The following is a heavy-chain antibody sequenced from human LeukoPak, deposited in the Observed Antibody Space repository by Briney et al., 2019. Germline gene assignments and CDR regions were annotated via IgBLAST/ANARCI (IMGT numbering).Heavy chain of an antibody. V-gene: IGHV3-7*01. CDR2: IKQDGSEK. CDR3: ARYYDSAGYYVGRFDY. Sequence: GGSLRLSCAVSGFTFSVYWMSWVRQAPAKGLEWVANIKQDGSEKYYVDSVKGRFTISRDNAKNSLYLQMNSLRAEDTAVYYCARYYDSAGYYVGRFDYWGQGTLVTVSS. D-gene: IGHD3-22*01. J-gene: IGHJ4*02. CDR1: GFTFSVYW.